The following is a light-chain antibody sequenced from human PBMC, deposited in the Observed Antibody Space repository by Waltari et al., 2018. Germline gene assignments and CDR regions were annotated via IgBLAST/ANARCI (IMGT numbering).Light chain of an antibody. V-gene: IGLV1-44*01. J-gene: IGLJ3*02. CDR3: AAWDDSLNGRV. Sequence: QSVLTQPPSASGTPGQGVTVSCSGSSSNIGRNGVSWYQQVPGTAPNLLTHTDNQRPSGVPDRFSGSKSGTSASLAISGLQSEDEAHYYCAAWDDSLNGRVFGGGTKVTVL. CDR2: TDN. CDR1: SSNIGRNG.